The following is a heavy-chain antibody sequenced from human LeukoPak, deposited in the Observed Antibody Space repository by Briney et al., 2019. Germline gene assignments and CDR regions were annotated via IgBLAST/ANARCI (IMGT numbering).Heavy chain of an antibody. J-gene: IGHJ4*02. CDR2: INHSGST. CDR3: ARGVSAGYST. D-gene: IGHD6-13*01. V-gene: IGHV4-34*01. CDR1: GGFFSGYY. Sequence: SETLSLTCAVYGGFFSGYYWSWIRQPPGKGLEWIGEINHSGSTNYNPSLKSRVTISVDTSKNQFSLKLSSVTAADTAVYYCARGVSAGYSTWGQGTLVTVSS.